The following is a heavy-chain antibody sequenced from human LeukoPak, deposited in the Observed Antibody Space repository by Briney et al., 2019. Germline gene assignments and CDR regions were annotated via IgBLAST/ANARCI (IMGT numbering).Heavy chain of an antibody. J-gene: IGHJ5*02. CDR3: ARPRALEEQPTYGNNWFDP. Sequence: NPSETLSLTCTVSGGSISSCYWSWIRQPAGKGLEWIGRIYTSGSTNYNPSLKSRVTMSVDTSKNQFSLKLSSVTAADTAVYYCARPRALEEQPTYGNNWFDPWGQGTLVTVSS. D-gene: IGHD3-10*01. CDR2: IYTSGST. CDR1: GGSISSCY. V-gene: IGHV4-4*07.